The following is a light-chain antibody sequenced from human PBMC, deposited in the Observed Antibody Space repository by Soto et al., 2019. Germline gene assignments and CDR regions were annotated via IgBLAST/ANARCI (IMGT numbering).Light chain of an antibody. J-gene: IGLJ1*01. CDR3: SSYASSSVYV. CDR2: EVS. V-gene: IGLV2-23*02. Sequence: QSVLTQPASVSGSPGQSITISCTGTSSDVGSYNLVSWYQQHPGKAPKLMIYEVSKRPSGVSNRFSGSKSGNTASLTISGLQAEDEADYYCSSYASSSVYVFGTGTKVTVL. CDR1: SSDVGSYNL.